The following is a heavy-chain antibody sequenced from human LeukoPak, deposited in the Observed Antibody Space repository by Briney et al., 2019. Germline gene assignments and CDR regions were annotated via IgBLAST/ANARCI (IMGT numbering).Heavy chain of an antibody. V-gene: IGHV3-13*01. Sequence: GSLRLSCAASGFTLSSYDMYWVRQPIGKGLEWVSAMSHSGEEFYADSVKGRFTISRDGAENSLFLQPITLRPGDTALYYCARGRTGWRPAAGIDSWGQGTLVTVSS. D-gene: IGHD6-13*01. CDR1: GFTLSSYD. CDR3: ARGRTGWRPAAGIDS. J-gene: IGHJ4*02. CDR2: MSHSGEE.